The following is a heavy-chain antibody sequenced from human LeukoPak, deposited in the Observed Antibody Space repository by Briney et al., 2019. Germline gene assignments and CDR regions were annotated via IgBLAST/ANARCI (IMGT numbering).Heavy chain of an antibody. CDR3: ARGYINV. CDR2: IGSSGATI. CDR1: GFTFTTYS. Sequence: GGSLRLSCAASGFTFTTYSMNWVRQAPGKGLEWVSYIGSSGATIYYADSVKGRFTISRDNAKNSLCLQMNSLRAEDTAVYYCARGYINVWGKGTTVTVSS. V-gene: IGHV3-48*01. J-gene: IGHJ6*03.